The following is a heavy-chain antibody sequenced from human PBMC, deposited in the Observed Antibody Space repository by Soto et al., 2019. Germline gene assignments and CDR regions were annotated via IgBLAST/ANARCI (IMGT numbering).Heavy chain of an antibody. D-gene: IGHD1-1*01. CDR2: ISWNSGSI. J-gene: IGHJ5*02. V-gene: IGHV3-9*01. CDR1: GFTFDEYA. Sequence: EVQLVESGGGLVQPGRSLRLSCAASGFTFDEYAMHWVRQAPGKGLEWVSGISWNSGSIGYADSVKGRFTISRDNAKNSLYLQRNSLRAEDTALYYCAKDIYKLEHRLGWFDPWGQGTLVTVSS. CDR3: AKDIYKLEHRLGWFDP.